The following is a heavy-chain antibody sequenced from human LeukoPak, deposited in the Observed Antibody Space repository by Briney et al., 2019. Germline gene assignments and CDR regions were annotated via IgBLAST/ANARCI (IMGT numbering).Heavy chain of an antibody. CDR2: INYNGDTK. CDR1: GFTFSIYT. D-gene: IGHD6-19*01. V-gene: IGHV3-23*01. J-gene: IGHJ4*02. Sequence: GGSLRLSCAASGFTFSIYTMNWVRQAPGKGLEWVSIINYNGDTKYYADSVQGRFTISRDNSKNTVYLQMNSLRAEDTAIYYCAKDGHCPALCTTQIAVAGYSDNWGQGTLVTVSS. CDR3: AKDGHCPALCTTQIAVAGYSDN.